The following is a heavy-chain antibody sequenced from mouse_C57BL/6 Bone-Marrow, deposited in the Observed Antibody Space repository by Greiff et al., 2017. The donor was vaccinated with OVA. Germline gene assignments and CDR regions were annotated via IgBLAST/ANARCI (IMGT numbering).Heavy chain of an antibody. CDR1: GFTFSSYA. D-gene: IGHD3-3*01. Sequence: EVNLVESGGGLVKPGGSLKLSCAASGFTFSSYAMSWVRQTPEKRLEWVATIIDGGSYTYYPDNVKGRFTISRDNAKNNLYLQMSHRKSEDTAMYYCARGGWDYWGQGTTLTVSS. V-gene: IGHV5-4*03. J-gene: IGHJ2*01. CDR3: ARGGWDY. CDR2: IIDGGSYT.